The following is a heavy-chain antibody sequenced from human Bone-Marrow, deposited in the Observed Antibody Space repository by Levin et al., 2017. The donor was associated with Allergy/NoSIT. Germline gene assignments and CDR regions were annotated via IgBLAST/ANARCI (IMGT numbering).Heavy chain of an antibody. J-gene: IGHJ6*02. D-gene: IGHD3-10*01. CDR3: AWGRIVPRRQDYYYGMSV. CDR2: INHRGGI. CDR1: GDSYTGNY. Sequence: PSETLSLTCALYGDSYTGNYWTWVRQPPGKGLEWIGDINHRGGIHSMSSLESRVTISLDLAKRQVSLQLKSVTAADTAVYYCAWGRIVPRRQDYYYGMSVWGQGTTVIVSS. V-gene: IGHV4-34*01.